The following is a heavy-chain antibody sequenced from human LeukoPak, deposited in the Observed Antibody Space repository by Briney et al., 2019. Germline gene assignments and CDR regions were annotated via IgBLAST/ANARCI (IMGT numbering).Heavy chain of an antibody. CDR3: ARRRYNWNAIDY. J-gene: IGHJ4*02. CDR2: ISSSGSTI. V-gene: IGHV3-11*01. D-gene: IGHD1-20*01. CDR1: GFTFSDFY. Sequence: GGSLRLSCAASGFTFSDFYMSWIRQAPGKGLEWVSYISSSGSTIYYAGSVKGRFTISRDNAKNSLYLQMNSLRAEDTAVYYCARRRYNWNAIDYWGQGTLVTVSS.